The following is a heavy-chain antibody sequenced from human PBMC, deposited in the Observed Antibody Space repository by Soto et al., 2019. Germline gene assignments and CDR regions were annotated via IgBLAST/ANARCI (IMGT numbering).Heavy chain of an antibody. V-gene: IGHV3-23*01. Sequence: EVQLLESGGGLVQPGGSLRLSCAASGFTFSTYVMSWVRQAPGKGLEWVSAISGSGASTYYADSVKGRFTISRDISKNTLYLQMNSLRAEDTAIYYCAKADYGDYEFDSWGQGTLVTVSS. J-gene: IGHJ4*02. D-gene: IGHD4-17*01. CDR2: ISGSGAST. CDR3: AKADYGDYEFDS. CDR1: GFTFSTYV.